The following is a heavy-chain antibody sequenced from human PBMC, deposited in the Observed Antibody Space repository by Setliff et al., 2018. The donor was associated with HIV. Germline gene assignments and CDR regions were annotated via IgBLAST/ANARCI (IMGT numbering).Heavy chain of an antibody. CDR3: ARDPGNRSSNYYSPFGY. D-gene: IGHD4-4*01. J-gene: IGHJ4*02. CDR1: GGTFSRYT. V-gene: IGHV1-69*05. CDR2: LIPFFGTT. Sequence: SVKVSCKASGGTFSRYTIAWVRQAPGQGLDWVGGLIPFFGTTNYAQRFQDRVSITTDESTGTVYMELSSLKLEDTGVYYCARDPGNRSSNYYSPFGYWGQGTRVTVSS.